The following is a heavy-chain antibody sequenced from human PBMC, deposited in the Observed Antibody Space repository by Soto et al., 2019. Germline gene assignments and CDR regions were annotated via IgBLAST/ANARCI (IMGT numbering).Heavy chain of an antibody. CDR3: ARVHYDFWSGKSKNYYFDY. V-gene: IGHV4-31*03. CDR2: IYYSGST. Sequence: TLSSTCPVSGGSISIGGYYWSWIRQHPGKGLEWIGYIYYSGSTYYNPSLKSRVTISVDTSKNQFSLKLSSVTAADTAVYYCARVHYDFWSGKSKNYYFDYWGQGTMVTGS. CDR1: GGSISIGGYY. J-gene: IGHJ4*02. D-gene: IGHD3-3*01.